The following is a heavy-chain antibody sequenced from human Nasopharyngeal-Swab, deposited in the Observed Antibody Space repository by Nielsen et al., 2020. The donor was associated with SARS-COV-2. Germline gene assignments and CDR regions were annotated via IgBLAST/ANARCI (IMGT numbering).Heavy chain of an antibody. D-gene: IGHD4-17*01. V-gene: IGHV3-30*03. J-gene: IGHJ4*02. CDR2: IAHDASNE. CDR3: ARDAPAHYGAFY. Sequence: WIRQPPGKGLEWVAFIAHDASNEYYGDSVKGRFSISRDSSKNTLYLQMDSLRGEDTAVYYCARDAPAHYGAFYWGQGTPVTVSS.